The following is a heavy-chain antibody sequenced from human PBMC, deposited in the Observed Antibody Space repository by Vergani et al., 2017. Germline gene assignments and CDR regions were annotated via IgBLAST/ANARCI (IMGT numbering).Heavy chain of an antibody. CDR1: GYTFTGYY. CDR2: INPNSGGT. V-gene: IGHV1-2*02. D-gene: IGHD1-7*01. Sequence: QVQLVQSGAEVKKPGASVKVSCKASGYTFTGYYMHWVRQAPGQGLEWMGWINPNSGGTHYAQRFQGRVTMTRDTSINTASMELSGLRSDDTAVYYCARDGLPWNSGRSWFDPWGQGTLVTVSS. CDR3: ARDGLPWNSGRSWFDP. J-gene: IGHJ5*02.